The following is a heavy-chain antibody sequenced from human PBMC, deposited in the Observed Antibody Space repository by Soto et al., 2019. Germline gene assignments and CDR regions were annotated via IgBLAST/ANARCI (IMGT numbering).Heavy chain of an antibody. D-gene: IGHD6-6*01. CDR2: INSDGSNT. CDR1: GFTFSSYW. Sequence: EVQLVESGGGLVQPEGSLRLSCAASGFTFSSYWMHWVRQAPGKGLVWVSRINSDGSNTNYADSVKGRFTISRDNAKNTLYLQMNSLRAEDTAVYYCTRSGSSPYYYGMDVWGQGTTVTVSS. V-gene: IGHV3-74*01. J-gene: IGHJ6*02. CDR3: TRSGSSPYYYGMDV.